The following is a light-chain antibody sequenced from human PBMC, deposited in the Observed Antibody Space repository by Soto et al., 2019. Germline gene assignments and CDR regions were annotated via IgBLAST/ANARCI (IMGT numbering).Light chain of an antibody. V-gene: IGKV1-39*01. Sequence: DIQMTQSPSSLFASVGDEVTITCRASQTIMTYLNWYQLKPGKPPRLLIYAASSLQSGVPSRFSGSGSGTDFTLTISSLQPEDFATYSCQQSYNSPQTFGRGTKVDIK. CDR3: QQSYNSPQT. CDR2: AAS. CDR1: QTIMTY. J-gene: IGKJ1*01.